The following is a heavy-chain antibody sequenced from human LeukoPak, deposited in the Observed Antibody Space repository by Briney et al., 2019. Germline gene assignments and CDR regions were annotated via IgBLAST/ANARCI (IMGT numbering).Heavy chain of an antibody. V-gene: IGHV4-34*01. CDR1: GGSFSGYY. Sequence: SETLSLTCAVYGGSFSGYYWSWIRQPPGKGLEWIGEVSHSGSRNYNPSLTGRVTVSLDWAKSQVSLKMTSATAADTAVYYCASHMVVTGTRGFDNWGQGTLVTVS. CDR2: VSHSGSR. CDR3: ASHMVVTGTRGFDN. D-gene: IGHD2-21*02. J-gene: IGHJ4*02.